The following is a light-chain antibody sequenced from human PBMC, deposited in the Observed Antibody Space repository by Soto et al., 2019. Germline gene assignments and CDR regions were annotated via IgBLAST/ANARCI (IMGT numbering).Light chain of an antibody. CDR3: SSYTSSSTLV. J-gene: IGLJ1*01. CDR1: SSDVGGYNY. V-gene: IGLV2-14*01. CDR2: EVS. Sequence: QSVLTQPASVSGSAGQSITISCPGTSSDVGGYNYVSWYQQHPGKAPKLMIYEVSNRPSGVSNRFSGSKSGNTASLTISGLQAEDEADYYCSSYTSSSTLVFGTGTKVTVL.